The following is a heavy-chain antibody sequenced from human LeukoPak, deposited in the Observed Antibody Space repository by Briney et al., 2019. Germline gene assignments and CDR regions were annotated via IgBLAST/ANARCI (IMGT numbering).Heavy chain of an antibody. CDR1: GFTFSDYY. J-gene: IGHJ4*02. D-gene: IGHD3-16*01. Sequence: PGGSLRLSCEASGFTFSDYYMSWIRQAPGKGLEWVALISYDGGDKYYAESMKGRITISRDNAENTLYLQMNNLRPDDTAFYFCVKEGVEYSYSYGDYWGQGTLVTVSS. CDR2: ISYDGGDK. CDR3: VKEGVEYSYSYGDY. V-gene: IGHV3-30*18.